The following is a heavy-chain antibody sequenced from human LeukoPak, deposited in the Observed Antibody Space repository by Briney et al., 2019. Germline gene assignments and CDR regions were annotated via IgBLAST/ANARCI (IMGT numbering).Heavy chain of an antibody. CDR1: GVSFSNYY. V-gene: IGHV4-39*07. CDR3: ASVVPAAISYYYYYMDV. D-gene: IGHD2-2*01. J-gene: IGHJ6*03. CDR2: IYYSGST. Sequence: PSETLSLTCAVSGVSFSNYYWCWIRQSPGKGLEWIGSIYYSGSTYYNPSLKSRVTISVDTSKNQFSLKLSSVTAADTAVYYCASVVPAAISYYYYYMDVWGKGTTVTVSS.